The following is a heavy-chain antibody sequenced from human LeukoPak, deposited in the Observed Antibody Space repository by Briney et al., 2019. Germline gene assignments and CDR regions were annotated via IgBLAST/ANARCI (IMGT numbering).Heavy chain of an antibody. V-gene: IGHV3-30-3*01. Sequence: GGSLRLSCAASGFTFSSYAMHWVRHAPGKGLEWVAVISYDGSNKYYADSVKGRFTISRDNSKNTLYLQMNSLRAEDTAVYYCARDPGFLEWLFDYWGQGTLVTVSS. D-gene: IGHD3-3*01. CDR1: GFTFSSYA. CDR3: ARDPGFLEWLFDY. CDR2: ISYDGSNK. J-gene: IGHJ4*02.